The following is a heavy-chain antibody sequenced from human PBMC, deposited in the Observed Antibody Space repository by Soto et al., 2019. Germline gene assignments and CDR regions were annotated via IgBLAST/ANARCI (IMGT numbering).Heavy chain of an antibody. Sequence: SETLSLTCTVSGGSTSSDNYWSWIRQPPGKGLEWIGHIYYSGNTDHNPSLKSRLAISIDTSKNQFSLKLSSVTAADTAVYFCAREGGESSDGLYYFDSWGQGSLVTVSS. D-gene: IGHD3-16*01. CDR2: IYYSGNT. V-gene: IGHV4-30-4*01. J-gene: IGHJ4*02. CDR1: GGSTSSDNY. CDR3: AREGGESSDGLYYFDS.